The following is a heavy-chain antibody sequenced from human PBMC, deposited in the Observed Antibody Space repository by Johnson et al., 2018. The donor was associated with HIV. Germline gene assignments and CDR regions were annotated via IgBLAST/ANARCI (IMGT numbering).Heavy chain of an antibody. CDR1: GFTFSSYA. J-gene: IGHJ3*01. CDR3: ARDINYYDSSGYLIGSDAFDL. D-gene: IGHD3-22*01. CDR2: MSYDGSNK. Sequence: QVQLVESGGGVVQPGGSLILSCAASGFTFSSYAMHWVRQAPGKGLEWVAIMSYDGSNKYYADSVKGRFTISRDHSKNTLYLQMNSLRAEDTAVYYCARDINYYDSSGYLIGSDAFDLWGQGTMVTVSS. V-gene: IGHV3-30-3*01.